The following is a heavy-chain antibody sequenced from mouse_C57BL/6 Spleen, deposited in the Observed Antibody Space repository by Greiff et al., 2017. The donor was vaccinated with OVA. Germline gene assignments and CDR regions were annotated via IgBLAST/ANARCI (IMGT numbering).Heavy chain of an antibody. CDR1: GYTFTEYT. V-gene: IGHV1-62-2*01. D-gene: IGHD2-3*01. Sequence: QVHVKQSGAELVKPGASVKLSCKASGYTFTEYTIHWVKQRSGRGLEWIGWFYPGSGSIKYNEKFKDKATLTADKSSSTVYMELSRLTSEDSAVYFCARHDYDGYPSVAMDYWGQGTSVTVSS. CDR3: ARHDYDGYPSVAMDY. J-gene: IGHJ4*01. CDR2: FYPGSGSI.